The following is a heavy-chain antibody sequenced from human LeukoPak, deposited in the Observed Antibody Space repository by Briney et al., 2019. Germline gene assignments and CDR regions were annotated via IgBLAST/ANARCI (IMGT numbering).Heavy chain of an antibody. J-gene: IGHJ4*02. V-gene: IGHV4-39*07. Sequence: SETLSLTCSVSGGSISRSDYYWGWIRQPPGKGLEWIGTMFYNGATKSNPSLSSRVTMSIDTSKNQFSLKLRSVTAADTAVYYCAREARFALPVVGSGDYWGQGTLVTVSS. CDR3: AREARFALPVVGSGDY. CDR2: MFYNGAT. D-gene: IGHD6-19*01. CDR1: GGSISRSDYY.